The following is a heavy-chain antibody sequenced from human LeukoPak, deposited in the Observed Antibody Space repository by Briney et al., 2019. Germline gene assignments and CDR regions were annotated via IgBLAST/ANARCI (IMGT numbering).Heavy chain of an antibody. J-gene: IGHJ5*02. CDR2: INHSGST. CDR1: GGSFSGYY. D-gene: IGHD1-26*01. CDR3: ARGELQRGFDP. Sequence: PSETLFLTCAVYGGSFSGYYWSWIRQPPGKGLEWIGEINHSGSTNYNPSLKSRVTISVDTSKNQFSLKLSSVTAADTAVYYCARGELQRGFDPWGQGTLVTVSS. V-gene: IGHV4-34*01.